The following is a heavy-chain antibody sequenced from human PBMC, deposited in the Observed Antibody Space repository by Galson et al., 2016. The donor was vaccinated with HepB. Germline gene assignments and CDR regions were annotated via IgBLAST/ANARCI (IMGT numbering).Heavy chain of an antibody. Sequence: ETLSLTCVVSGGSITSSHWWSWLRQPPGKGLEWIGEIYYSGNTNYNPSLKSRVTISVDKSKNQFSLKLFSVTAADTAVYYCARVFRFDAFDMWGQGTVVTVSS. D-gene: IGHD3-16*01. CDR3: ARVFRFDAFDM. V-gene: IGHV4-4*02. CDR1: GGSITSSHW. J-gene: IGHJ3*02. CDR2: IYYSGNT.